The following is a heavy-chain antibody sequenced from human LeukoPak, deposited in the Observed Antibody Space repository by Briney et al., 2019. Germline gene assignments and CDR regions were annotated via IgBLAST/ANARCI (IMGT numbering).Heavy chain of an antibody. Sequence: GASVKVSCKASGGTFSSYAISWVRQAPGQGLEWMGGIIPIFGTANYAQKFQGRVTITADESTSTAYMELSSLRSEDTAVYYCARDPQPSYSSSSVRAFDIWGQGTMVTVSS. V-gene: IGHV1-69*13. CDR1: GGTFSSYA. CDR2: IIPIFGTA. CDR3: ARDPQPSYSSSSVRAFDI. J-gene: IGHJ3*02. D-gene: IGHD6-6*01.